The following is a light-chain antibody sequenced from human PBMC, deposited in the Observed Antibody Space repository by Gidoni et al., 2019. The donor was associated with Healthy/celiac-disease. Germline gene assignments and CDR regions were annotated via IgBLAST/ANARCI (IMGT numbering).Light chain of an antibody. V-gene: IGKV2-28*01. CDR3: MQALQNPIT. CDR1: QSLLHSNGYNY. J-gene: IGKJ5*01. CDR2: LGS. Sequence: DIVMTQSPLSLPVTPGEPASISCRSSQSLLHSNGYNYLDWYLQKPGQSPQLLIYLGSNRASGVPDRFSGRGSGTDFTLKISRVEAEDVGVYYCMQALQNPITFGQGTRLEIK.